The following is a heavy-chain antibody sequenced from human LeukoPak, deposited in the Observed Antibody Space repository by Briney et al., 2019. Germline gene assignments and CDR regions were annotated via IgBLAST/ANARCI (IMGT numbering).Heavy chain of an antibody. Sequence: GSLRLSCAASGFTVSSNYMSWVRQAPGKGLEWVSVIYSGGSTYYADSVKGRFTISRDNAKNSLYLQMNSLRAEDTAVYYCARTGPYYYDSSGYYYYAFDIWGQGTMVTVSS. D-gene: IGHD3-22*01. CDR1: GFTVSSNY. CDR3: ARTGPYYYDSSGYYYYAFDI. CDR2: IYSGGST. J-gene: IGHJ3*02. V-gene: IGHV3-53*01.